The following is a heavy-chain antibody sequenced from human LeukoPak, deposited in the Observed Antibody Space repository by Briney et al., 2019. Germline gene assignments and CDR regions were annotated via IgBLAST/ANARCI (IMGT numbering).Heavy chain of an antibody. J-gene: IGHJ4*02. V-gene: IGHV3-9*01. CDR1: GFTFDDYA. Sequence: PGRSLRLSCAASGFTFDDYAMHWVRQAPGKGLEWVSGISWNSGSIGYADSVKGRFTISRDNAKNSLYLLMNSLRAEDTALYYCAKDNSRSGWSAAPGGFDYWGQGTLVTVSS. CDR2: ISWNSGSI. D-gene: IGHD6-19*01. CDR3: AKDNSRSGWSAAPGGFDY.